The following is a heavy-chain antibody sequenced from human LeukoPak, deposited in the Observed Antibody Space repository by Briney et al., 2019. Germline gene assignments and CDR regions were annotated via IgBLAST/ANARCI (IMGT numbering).Heavy chain of an antibody. CDR1: GGSISSYY. CDR3: ARNAAPRGVEYPPAVDY. CDR2: IYDSGST. V-gene: IGHV4-59*08. J-gene: IGHJ4*02. Sequence: SETLSLTCTVSGGSISSYYWSWIRQPPGKRLEWIGYIYDSGSTNYNPSLDSRVTISVDTSQNRPSLKLSSVTAADTAVYYCARNAAPRGVEYPPAVDYWGQGTLVTVSS. D-gene: IGHD2/OR15-2a*01.